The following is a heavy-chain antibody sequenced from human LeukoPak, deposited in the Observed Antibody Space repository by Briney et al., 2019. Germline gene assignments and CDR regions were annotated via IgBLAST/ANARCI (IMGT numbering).Heavy chain of an antibody. D-gene: IGHD4-23*01. J-gene: IGHJ6*02. CDR1: GYTFTGYY. V-gene: IGHV1-2*02. CDR3: ARERGVVTPYYYYGMDV. Sequence: GASVKVSCKASGYTFTGYYMHWVRQAPGQGLEWMGWINPNSGGTNYAQKFQGRVTMTRDTSISTAYMELSRLRSDDTAVYYCARERGVVTPYYYYGMDVWGQGTTVTVSS. CDR2: INPNSGGT.